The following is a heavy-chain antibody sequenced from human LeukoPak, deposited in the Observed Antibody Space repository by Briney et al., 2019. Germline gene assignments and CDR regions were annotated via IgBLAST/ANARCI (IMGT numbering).Heavy chain of an antibody. CDR1: RASLTIYY. V-gene: IGHV4-4*07. D-gene: IGHD7-27*01. Sequence: PPETLSLTRSVSRASLTIYYWNSIRQTAGKGLEWIGRYASGTTTHNPSLKRQFTMSIDTSKNQVSLKLTSGTAADTAVYYCATGDHSFDNWGQGTLVTVTP. CDR3: ATGDHSFDN. CDR2: YASGTT. J-gene: IGHJ4*02.